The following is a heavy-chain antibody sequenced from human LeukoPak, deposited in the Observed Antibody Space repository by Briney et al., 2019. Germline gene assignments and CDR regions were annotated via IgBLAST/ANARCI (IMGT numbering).Heavy chain of an antibody. CDR3: AMGLTILEP. CDR1: GGSISSGSYY. CDR2: IYTSGST. Sequence: SETLSLTCTVSGGSISSGSYYWSWIRQPAGKGLEWIGRIYTSGSTNYNPSLKSRVTISVDTSKNQFSLKLSSVTAADTAVYYCAMGLTILEPWGQGTLVTVSS. J-gene: IGHJ5*02. V-gene: IGHV4-61*02. D-gene: IGHD3-3*01.